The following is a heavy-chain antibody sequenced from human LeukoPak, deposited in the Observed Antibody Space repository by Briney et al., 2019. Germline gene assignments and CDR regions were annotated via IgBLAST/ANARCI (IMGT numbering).Heavy chain of an antibody. CDR2: ISGSGGST. CDR1: GFTFSSYS. D-gene: IGHD3-22*01. Sequence: GGSLRLSCAASGFTFSSYSMNWVRQAPGKGLEWVSAISGSGGSTYYVDSVKGRFTISRDNSKNTLYLQMNSLRAEDTAVYYCAKDLTYYYDSSGFGAPYYFDYWGQGTLVTVSS. J-gene: IGHJ4*02. V-gene: IGHV3-23*01. CDR3: AKDLTYYYDSSGFGAPYYFDY.